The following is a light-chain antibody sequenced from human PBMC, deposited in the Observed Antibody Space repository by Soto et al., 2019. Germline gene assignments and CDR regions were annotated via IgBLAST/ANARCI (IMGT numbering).Light chain of an antibody. CDR1: SSDVGGYNY. J-gene: IGLJ1*01. Sequence: QSVLTQPASVSGSPGQSITISCTGTSSDVGGYNYVSWYQQHPGKVPKLMIYEVTKRPSGVPDRFSGSKSGNTASLTVSGLQAEDEADYYCCSYAGSNNPYVFGTGTKVTVL. CDR2: EVT. V-gene: IGLV2-8*01. CDR3: CSYAGSNNPYV.